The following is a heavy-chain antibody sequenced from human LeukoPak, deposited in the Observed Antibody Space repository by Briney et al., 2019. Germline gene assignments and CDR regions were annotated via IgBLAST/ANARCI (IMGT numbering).Heavy chain of an antibody. CDR3: ARAVSVWWFVP. Sequence: PSETLSLTCTVSGGSISSYYWSWIRQPPGKGLEWIGYIYYSGSTNYNPSLKSRVTISVDTSKNQFSLKLSSVTAADTAVYYCARAVSVWWFVPWGQGTLVTVSS. J-gene: IGHJ5*02. CDR1: GGSISSYY. V-gene: IGHV4-59*01. D-gene: IGHD1-14*01. CDR2: IYYSGST.